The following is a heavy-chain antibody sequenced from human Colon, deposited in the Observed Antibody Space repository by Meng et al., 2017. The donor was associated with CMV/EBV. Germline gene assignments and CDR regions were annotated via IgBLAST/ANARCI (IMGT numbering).Heavy chain of an antibody. CDR1: GFTFSDYY. Sequence: GESLKISCAASGFTFSDYYMSWIRQAPGKGLEWVSYISSSGSTIYYADSVKGRFTISRDNSANTLYLQMNSLRTDDTAVYYCARVLGGTLGGVWGQGTTVTVSS. CDR3: ARVLGGTLGGV. V-gene: IGHV3-11*04. J-gene: IGHJ6*02. D-gene: IGHD2-15*01. CDR2: ISSSGSTI.